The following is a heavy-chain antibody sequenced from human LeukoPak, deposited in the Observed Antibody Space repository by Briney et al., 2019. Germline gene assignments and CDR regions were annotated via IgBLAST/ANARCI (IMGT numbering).Heavy chain of an antibody. CDR3: TNLPVGMAAIWADH. CDR1: GFTFSSYA. D-gene: IGHD5-24*01. CDR2: ITGSGGST. J-gene: IGHJ4*02. V-gene: IGHV3-23*01. Sequence: GGSLRLSCAASGFTFSSYAMSWVRLAPGKGLEWVSGITGSGGSTYYADSVKGRFTISRDNSKNTLYLQMNSLRAEDTAIYYCTNLPVGMAAIWADHWGQGTLVTVSS.